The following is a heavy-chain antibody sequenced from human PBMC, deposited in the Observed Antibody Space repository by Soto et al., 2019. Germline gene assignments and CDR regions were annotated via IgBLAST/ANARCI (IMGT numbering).Heavy chain of an antibody. D-gene: IGHD3-10*01. CDR1: GDTFSFYT. Sequence: QVQLVQSGAEVKKPGSSVKVSCKASGDTFSFYTINWVRQAPGLGLEWVGRINPILSMSNYAQKFQGRVTMTADKSPNTAYMELRSLRSEDTAMYFCATSYGSGYRAFDSWGQGALVTVSS. V-gene: IGHV1-69*02. J-gene: IGHJ4*02. CDR2: INPILSMS. CDR3: ATSYGSGYRAFDS.